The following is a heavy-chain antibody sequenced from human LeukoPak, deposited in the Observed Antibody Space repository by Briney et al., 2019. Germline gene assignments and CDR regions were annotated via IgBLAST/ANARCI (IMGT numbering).Heavy chain of an antibody. CDR2: TYYRSKWYN. D-gene: IGHD1-1*01. V-gene: IGHV6-1*01. J-gene: IGHJ3*02. CDR1: GDSVSSNSAA. Sequence: SQTLSLTCAISGDSVSSNSAAWNWIRQSPSRGLEWLGRTYYRSKWYNDYAVSVKSRITINPDASKNQFSLQLNSVTPEDTAAYYCARDAKNWNDPYGRAFDIWGQGTMVTVSS. CDR3: ARDAKNWNDPYGRAFDI.